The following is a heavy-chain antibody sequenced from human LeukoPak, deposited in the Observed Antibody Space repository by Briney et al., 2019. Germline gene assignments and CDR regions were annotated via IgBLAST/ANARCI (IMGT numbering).Heavy chain of an antibody. Sequence: SETLSPTCTVSGGSISSRNFYWGWIRQSPGKGLEWMGSVHYSGNTYSNPSHKSRVTVSVDTSRNQFSLKLTSVTAADTAVYYCARPSLDYGGIDAFDFWGQGTLVTVSS. CDR3: ARPSLDYGGIDAFDF. J-gene: IGHJ3*01. D-gene: IGHD4-23*01. CDR1: GGSISSRNFY. V-gene: IGHV4-39*01. CDR2: VHYSGNT.